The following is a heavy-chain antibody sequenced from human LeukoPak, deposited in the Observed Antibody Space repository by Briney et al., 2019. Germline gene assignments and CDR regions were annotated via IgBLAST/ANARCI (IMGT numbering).Heavy chain of an antibody. CDR2: IIPILGIA. V-gene: IGHV1-69*04. CDR1: GGTFSSYA. CDR3: ASSGYSGYDPDTYCSGGSCYSDY. D-gene: IGHD2-15*01. Sequence: SVKVSCKASGGTFSSYAISWVRQAPGQGLEWMGRIIPILGIANYAQKFQGRVTITADKSTSTAYMELSSLRSEDTAVYYCASSGYSGYDPDTYCSGGSCYSDYWGQGTLVTVSS. J-gene: IGHJ4*02.